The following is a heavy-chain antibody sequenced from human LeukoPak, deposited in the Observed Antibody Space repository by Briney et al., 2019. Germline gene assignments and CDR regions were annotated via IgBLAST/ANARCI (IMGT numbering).Heavy chain of an antibody. Sequence: SETLSLTCAVYGGSFSGYYWSWIRQPPGKGLEWIGEINHSGSTNYNPSLKSRVTISVDTSKNQFSLKLSSVTAADTAVYYCARQGRGYGGTFDYWGQGTLVTVSS. D-gene: IGHD3-16*01. CDR3: ARQGRGYGGTFDY. V-gene: IGHV4-34*01. J-gene: IGHJ4*02. CDR1: GGSFSGYY. CDR2: INHSGST.